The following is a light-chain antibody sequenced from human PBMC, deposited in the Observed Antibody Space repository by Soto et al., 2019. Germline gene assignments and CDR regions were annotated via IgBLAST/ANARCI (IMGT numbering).Light chain of an antibody. V-gene: IGKV3-20*01. CDR2: GAT. J-gene: IGKJ2*01. Sequence: EIVLTQSPGTLSLSPGERVTLSCRASQSVHNNSLAWYQQKPAQAPRLLIYGATTRATGISDRFSGSGSGTDFTLTISRLEPEDIGVFYCHLDMRSPYNFVQGTKLEIK. CDR1: QSVHNNS. CDR3: HLDMRSPYN.